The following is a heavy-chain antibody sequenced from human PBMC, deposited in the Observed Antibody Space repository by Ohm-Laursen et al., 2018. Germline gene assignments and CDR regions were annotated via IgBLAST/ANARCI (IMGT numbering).Heavy chain of an antibody. J-gene: IGHJ4*02. CDR2: INPNSGGT. CDR1: GYTFTGYY. CDR3: ARGRSGYYYVDY. Sequence: ASVKVSCKASGYTFTGYYMHWVRQAPGQGLEWMGWINPNSGGTNYAQKFQGRVTMTRNTSISTAYMELSSLRSEDTAVYYCARGRSGYYYVDYWGQGTLVTVSS. V-gene: IGHV1-2*02. D-gene: IGHD3-22*01.